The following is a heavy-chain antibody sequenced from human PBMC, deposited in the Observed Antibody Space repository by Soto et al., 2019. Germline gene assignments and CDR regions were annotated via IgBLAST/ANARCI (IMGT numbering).Heavy chain of an antibody. CDR1: RFTFSRAW. CDR3: THLRPYNYGAYYYGLEV. CDR2: IKSKTGGGTT. D-gene: IGHD3-16*01. J-gene: IGHJ6*04. V-gene: IGHV3-15*01. Sequence: GWSLRLSCTASRFTFSRAWMSLVRQAPGKGLEWVGRIKSKTGGGTTDYAAPLKGRFTISRDDSANTVYLQMNSLKTEDTAVYYCTHLRPYNYGAYYYGLEVWGEGTKVTVSS.